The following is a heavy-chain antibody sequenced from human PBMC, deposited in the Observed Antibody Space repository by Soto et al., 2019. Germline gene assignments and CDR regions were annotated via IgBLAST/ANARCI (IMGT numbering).Heavy chain of an antibody. D-gene: IGHD1-26*01. CDR1: GFTFSSYG. CDR2: ISYDGSNK. CDR3: ASPSGSYSNFDY. J-gene: IGHJ4*02. V-gene: IGHV3-30*03. Sequence: VQLVESGGGVVQPGRSLRLSCAASGFTFSSYGMHWVRQAPGKGLEWVAVISYDGSNKYYADSVKGRFTISRDNSKNTLYLQMNSLRAEDTAVYYCASPSGSYSNFDYWGQGTLVTVSS.